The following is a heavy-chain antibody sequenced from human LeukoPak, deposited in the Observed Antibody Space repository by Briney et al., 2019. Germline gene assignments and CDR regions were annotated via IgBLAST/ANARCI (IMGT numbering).Heavy chain of an antibody. CDR1: GGSISGYY. Sequence: SETLSLTCTVSGGSISGYYWSWIRQPPGKGLEWIGYIYYSGSTNYNPSLKSRVTISVDTSKNQFSLKLSSVTAADTAVYYCASSSDWGSYRLDAFDIWGQGTMVTVSS. CDR3: ASSSDWGSYRLDAFDI. D-gene: IGHD3-16*02. J-gene: IGHJ3*02. CDR2: IYYSGST. V-gene: IGHV4-59*01.